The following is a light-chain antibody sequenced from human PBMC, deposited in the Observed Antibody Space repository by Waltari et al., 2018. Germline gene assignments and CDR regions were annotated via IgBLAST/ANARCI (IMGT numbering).Light chain of an antibody. CDR1: SRDVAGYNY. CDR3: SSYTSSSVV. J-gene: IGLJ2*01. CDR2: DVR. Sequence: QSALTQPASVSGSPGPSTTISCPGTSRDVAGYNYVSWYQQHPGKAPKPMIYDVRNRPSGVSNRFSGSKSGNTASLTISGLQAEEEADYYCSSYTSSSVVFGGGTKLTVL. V-gene: IGLV2-14*01.